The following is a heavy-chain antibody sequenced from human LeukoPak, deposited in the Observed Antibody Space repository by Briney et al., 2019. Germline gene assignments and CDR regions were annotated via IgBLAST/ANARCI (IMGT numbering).Heavy chain of an antibody. D-gene: IGHD2-21*02. CDR1: GYTFTDYY. CDR3: ARIERAYCGGDCYLGAFDI. CDR2: INPNSGGT. V-gene: IGHV1-2*02. Sequence: ASVKVSCKASGYTFTDYYMHWVRQAPGQGLEWMGWINPNSGGTNYAQKFQGRVTMTRDTSISTAYMELSRLRSDDTAVYYCARIERAYCGGDCYLGAFDIWGQGTMVTVSS. J-gene: IGHJ3*02.